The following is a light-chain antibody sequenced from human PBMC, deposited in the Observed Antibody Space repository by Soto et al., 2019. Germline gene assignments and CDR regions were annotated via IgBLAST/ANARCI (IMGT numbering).Light chain of an antibody. CDR1: SSNIGNHY. Sequence: QSVLTQPPSVSAAPGQKVTISCSGSSSNIGNHYVSCYQHLPGTAPKLLIYENHKRPSTIPDRFSASKSGTSATLGITGLQTGDEAEYFCGTWNSSLGAWVFGGGTKLTVL. CDR3: GTWNSSLGAWV. J-gene: IGLJ3*02. V-gene: IGLV1-51*02. CDR2: ENH.